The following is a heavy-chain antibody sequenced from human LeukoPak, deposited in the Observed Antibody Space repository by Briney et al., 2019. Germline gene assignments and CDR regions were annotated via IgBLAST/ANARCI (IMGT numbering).Heavy chain of an antibody. CDR2: ISSSSYI. Sequence: GGSLRLSCAVSGFTLSSYEMTWFRQAPGKGLEWVSSISSSSYIYYADSVKGRFTISRDNAKNSLYLQMNSLRAEDTAVYYCARVVEYSSSADRASYFDYWGQGTLVTVSS. J-gene: IGHJ4*02. D-gene: IGHD6-6*01. CDR3: ARVVEYSSSADRASYFDY. V-gene: IGHV3-21*01. CDR1: GFTLSSYE.